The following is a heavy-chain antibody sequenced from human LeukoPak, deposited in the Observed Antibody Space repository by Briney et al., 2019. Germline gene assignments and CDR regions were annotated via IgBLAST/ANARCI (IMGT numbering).Heavy chain of an antibody. Sequence: PSETLSLTCAVYGVSFSGYYWSWIRQPPGKGLEWIGEINHSGSTNYNPSLKSRVTISVDTSKNQFSLKLSSVTAADTAVYYCARDNVDTAMVNYWGQGTLVTVSS. D-gene: IGHD5-18*01. CDR1: GVSFSGYY. V-gene: IGHV4-34*09. J-gene: IGHJ4*02. CDR2: INHSGST. CDR3: ARDNVDTAMVNY.